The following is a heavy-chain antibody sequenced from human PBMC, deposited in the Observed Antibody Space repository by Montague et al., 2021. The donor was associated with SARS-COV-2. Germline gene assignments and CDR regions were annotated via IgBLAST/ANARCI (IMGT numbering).Heavy chain of an antibody. Sequence: SLRLSCAASGFTFNSYEMNWVRQAPGKGLEWVSYISSGGSTIYYADSVKGRFTISRDNAKNSLYLQMNSLRAEDTAVYYCARDGQQLVLYGVDVWGQGTTVTVSS. CDR3: ARDGQQLVLYGVDV. V-gene: IGHV3-48*03. CDR1: GFTFNSYE. J-gene: IGHJ6*02. CDR2: ISSGGSTI. D-gene: IGHD6-13*01.